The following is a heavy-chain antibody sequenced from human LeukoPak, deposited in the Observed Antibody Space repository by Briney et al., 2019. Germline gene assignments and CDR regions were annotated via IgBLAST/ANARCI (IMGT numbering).Heavy chain of an antibody. CDR3: ARGLLMVYANNWFDP. D-gene: IGHD2-8*01. Sequence: PGGSLRLSCAASGFTFSSYWMNWVRQAPGKGLVWVSRIASDGSSTTYADSVKGRFSISRDNAKNTLYLQMNSLRAEDTAVYFCARGLLMVYANNWFDPWGQGTLVTVSS. CDR2: IASDGSST. V-gene: IGHV3-74*01. CDR1: GFTFSSYW. J-gene: IGHJ5*02.